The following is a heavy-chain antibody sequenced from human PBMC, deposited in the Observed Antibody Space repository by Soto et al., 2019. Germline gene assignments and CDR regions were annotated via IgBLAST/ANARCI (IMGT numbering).Heavy chain of an antibody. CDR3: AKLTRMVRGVWYWFDP. CDR1: GGTFSSYA. Sequence: QVQLVQSGAEVKKPGSSVKVSCKASGGTFSSYAISWVRQAPGQGLEWMGGIIPIIGTANYAQKFQGRVTITADESTSTAYMELSSLRSEDTAVYYCAKLTRMVRGVWYWFDPWGQGTLVTVSS. D-gene: IGHD3-10*01. V-gene: IGHV1-69*01. J-gene: IGHJ5*02. CDR2: IIPIIGTA.